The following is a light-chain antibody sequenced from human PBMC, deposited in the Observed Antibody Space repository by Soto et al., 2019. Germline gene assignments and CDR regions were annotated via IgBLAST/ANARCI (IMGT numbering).Light chain of an antibody. Sequence: EIVMTQSPGTLSLSPGERATLSCLASQSVSSSYLAWYQQKPGQAPRLLIYAASSRATGIPDRFSGSGSGTDFTLTVSKLEPEDFAVYYCQQYGNSPAITFGQGTRLEI. CDR3: QQYGNSPAIT. J-gene: IGKJ5*01. V-gene: IGKV3-20*01. CDR1: QSVSSSY. CDR2: AAS.